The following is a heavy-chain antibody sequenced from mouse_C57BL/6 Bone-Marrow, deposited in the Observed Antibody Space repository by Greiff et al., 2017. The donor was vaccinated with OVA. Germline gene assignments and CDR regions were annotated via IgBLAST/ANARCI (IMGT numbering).Heavy chain of an antibody. D-gene: IGHD1-1*01. CDR2: ISSGGGYT. Sequence: DVHLVESGGDLVKPGGSLKLSCAASGFTFSSYGMSWVRQTPDKRLEWVATISSGGGYTYYPDSVKGRFTISRDNATNTLYLQMSSLKSEDTAMYYGARQGGTTVVATDFDYWGQGTTLTVSS. CDR1: GFTFSSYG. CDR3: ARQGGTTVVATDFDY. J-gene: IGHJ2*01. V-gene: IGHV5-6*01.